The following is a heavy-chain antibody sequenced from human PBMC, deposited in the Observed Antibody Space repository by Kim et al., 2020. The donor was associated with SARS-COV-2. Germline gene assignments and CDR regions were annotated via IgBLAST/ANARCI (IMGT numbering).Heavy chain of an antibody. CDR1: GFTFSSDA. CDR3: GACYYGSCGYCRSVDY. Sequence: GGSLRLSCAASGFTFSSDAMTWGRQAPGMGLGWVSTISANCGTTSYADSVKGRFTISRVNSTNTLYLQMNSLIAEDTAVDYCGACYYGSCGYCRSVDYWG. J-gene: IGHJ4*01. CDR2: ISANCGTT. V-gene: IGHV3-23*01. D-gene: IGHD3-10*01.